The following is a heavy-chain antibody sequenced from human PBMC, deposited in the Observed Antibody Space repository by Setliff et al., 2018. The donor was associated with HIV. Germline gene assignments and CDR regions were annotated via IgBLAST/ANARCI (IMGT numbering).Heavy chain of an antibody. D-gene: IGHD6-6*01. CDR2: TYTSENT. CDR1: DGSISTGSYY. V-gene: IGHV4-61*02. CDR3: AREYSSSSANWYFDL. Sequence: SETLSLTCTVADGSISTGSYYWSWIRQPAGKRLEWIGRTYTSENTNYHPSFKSRVTISVDVSKNQFYLKLSSVTAADTAVYYCAREYSSSSANWYFDLWGRGTLVTVSS. J-gene: IGHJ2*01.